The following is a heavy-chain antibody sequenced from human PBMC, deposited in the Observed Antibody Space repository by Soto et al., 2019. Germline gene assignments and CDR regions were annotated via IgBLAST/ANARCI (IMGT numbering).Heavy chain of an antibody. Sequence: PGGSLRLSCAASGFTFSSYSMNWVRQAPGKGLEWVSYISSSSSTMYYADSVKGRFTISRDNAKNSLYLQMNSLRAEDTAVYYCANDFMVRGPKWLDTWGHGTLVTVAS. CDR2: ISSSSSTM. CDR1: GFTFSSYS. D-gene: IGHD3-10*01. J-gene: IGHJ5*01. V-gene: IGHV3-48*01. CDR3: ANDFMVRGPKWLDT.